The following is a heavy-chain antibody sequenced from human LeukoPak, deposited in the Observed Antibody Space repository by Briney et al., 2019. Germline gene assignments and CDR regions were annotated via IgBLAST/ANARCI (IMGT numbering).Heavy chain of an antibody. CDR2: INPSGGST. CDR3: ARGDGTYYYGSGSYYNDY. CDR1: GYTFTSCY. J-gene: IGHJ4*02. D-gene: IGHD3-10*01. V-gene: IGHV1-46*01. Sequence: GASVKVSYKASGYTFTSCYMHWVRQAPGQGLEWMGIINPSGGSTSYVQKFQGRVTMTRDTSTSTVYMELSSLRSEDTAVYYCARGDGTYYYGSGSYYNDYWGQGTLVTVSS.